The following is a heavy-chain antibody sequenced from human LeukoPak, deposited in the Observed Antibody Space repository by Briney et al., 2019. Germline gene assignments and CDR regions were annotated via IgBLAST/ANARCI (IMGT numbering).Heavy chain of an antibody. CDR2: INHSGST. V-gene: IGHV4-34*01. CDR1: GGSFSGYY. Sequence: KASETLSLTCAVYGGSFSGYYWSWIRQPPGKGLEWIGEINHSGSTNYNPSLKSRVTISVDTSKNQFSLKLSSVTAADTAVYYCARGGLGPKRYYGFWSGSRHLDYWGQGTLVTVSS. CDR3: ARGGLGPKRYYGFWSGSRHLDY. D-gene: IGHD3-3*01. J-gene: IGHJ4*02.